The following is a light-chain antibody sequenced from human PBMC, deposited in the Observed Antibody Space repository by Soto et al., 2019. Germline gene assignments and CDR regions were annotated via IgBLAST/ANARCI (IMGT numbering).Light chain of an antibody. V-gene: IGKV3-20*01. Sequence: EIVLTQSPGTLSLSPGERATLSCRASQSVTTGYLAWYQQRPGQAPRLLIYGASTRATGIPDRFSGSGSGTDFTLTISRLEPEDFSVYYCQQYGGSPYTFGPGTKLEIK. CDR1: QSVTTGY. CDR3: QQYGGSPYT. J-gene: IGKJ2*01. CDR2: GAS.